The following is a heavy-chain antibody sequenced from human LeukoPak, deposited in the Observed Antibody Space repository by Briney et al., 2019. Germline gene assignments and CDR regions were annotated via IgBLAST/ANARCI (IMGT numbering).Heavy chain of an antibody. CDR3: ARERGPWWYFDL. D-gene: IGHD3-10*01. Sequence: PSETLSLTCTVSGGSISSGGYYWSWIRQSPGKGLEWIGYIYHSGSTYYNPSLKSRVTISVDTSQTQFYVRLSSVTAADTAVYYCARERGPWWYFDLWGRGTLVTVSS. CDR1: GGSISSGGYY. J-gene: IGHJ2*01. V-gene: IGHV4-30-2*06. CDR2: IYHSGST.